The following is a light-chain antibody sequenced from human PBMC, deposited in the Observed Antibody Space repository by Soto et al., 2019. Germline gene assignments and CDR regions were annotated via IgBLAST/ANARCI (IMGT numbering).Light chain of an antibody. CDR3: QQYVSIPLT. J-gene: IGKJ4*01. Sequence: EVVLTQSPVTLSLSPGERSTLSCRASRSVVAYLAWYQQSPGLAPRLLIYAASSRATGIPDRFSGSGSGTDFTLTISRLEPEDSAVYYCQQYVSIPLTCGGGTKV. CDR1: RSVVAY. CDR2: AAS. V-gene: IGKV3-20*01.